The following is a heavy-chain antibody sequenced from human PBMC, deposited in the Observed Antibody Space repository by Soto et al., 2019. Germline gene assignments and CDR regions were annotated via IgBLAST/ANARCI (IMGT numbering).Heavy chain of an antibody. V-gene: IGHV2-5*02. CDR3: VHSRCGGDCLQSYSSHYYYGMDI. Sequence: QITLKESGPTLVKPTQTLTLTCTFSGFSLSTGGMGVGWIRQPPGKAPEWLALIYWDGDRRYRPSLMSRLTIAKDTSKNQVVLTMTNMDTVDTATYYCVHSRCGGDCLQSYSSHYYYGMDIWGQGTTVTVSS. D-gene: IGHD2-21*02. CDR2: IYWDGDR. J-gene: IGHJ6*02. CDR1: GFSLSTGGMG.